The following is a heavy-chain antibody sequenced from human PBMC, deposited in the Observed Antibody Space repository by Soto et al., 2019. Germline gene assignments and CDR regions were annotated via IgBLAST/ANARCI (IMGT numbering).Heavy chain of an antibody. D-gene: IGHD3-3*01. J-gene: IGHJ4*02. CDR2: IYYSGST. CDR1: GGSISSGDYY. CDR3: ARKEAYYDFWSGPIDY. V-gene: IGHV4-30-4*01. Sequence: QVQLQESGPGLVKPSQTLSLTCTVSGGSISSGDYYWSWIRQPPGKGLEWIGYIYYSGSTYYNPSLKSRVTISVDTSKNQFSLKLSSVTAADTAVYYCARKEAYYDFWSGPIDYWGQGTLVTVSS.